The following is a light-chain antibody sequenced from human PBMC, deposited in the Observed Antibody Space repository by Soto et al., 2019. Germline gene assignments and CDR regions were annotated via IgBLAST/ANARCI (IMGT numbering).Light chain of an antibody. CDR1: SSDVGNYKY. V-gene: IGLV2-14*01. Sequence: QSVLTQPASVSGSPGQSITISCTGTSSDVGNYKYVSWYQQHPGKAPKLMIYEVSNRPSGVSNRFSGSKSGNTASLTISGLQAEDETDYYCSSYGGSNIWVFGTGTKGTV. CDR3: SSYGGSNIWV. CDR2: EVS. J-gene: IGLJ1*01.